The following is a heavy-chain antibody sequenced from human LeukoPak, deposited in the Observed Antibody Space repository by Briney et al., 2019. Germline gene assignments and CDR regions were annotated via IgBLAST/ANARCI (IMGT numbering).Heavy chain of an antibody. CDR3: ARGRIGGPKAPFDY. V-gene: IGHV4-59*01. J-gene: IGHJ4*02. Sequence: SETLSLTCTVPGGSLSNYYWSWIRQPPGKGLEWIGHIYESGSTTYNPSLKSRVTISVDTSKNQFSLKLSSVTAADTAVYYCARGRIGGPKAPFDYWGQGTLVTVSS. CDR1: GGSLSNYY. CDR2: IYESGST. D-gene: IGHD3-16*01.